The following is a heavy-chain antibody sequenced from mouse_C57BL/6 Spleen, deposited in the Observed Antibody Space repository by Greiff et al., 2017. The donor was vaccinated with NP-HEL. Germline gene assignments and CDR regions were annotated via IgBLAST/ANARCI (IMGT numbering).Heavy chain of an antibody. J-gene: IGHJ4*01. CDR2: IYPGSGNT. CDR3: ARRAYSNLYAMDY. Sequence: VKLQESGPELVKPGASVKISCKASGYSFTSYYIHWVKQRPGQGLEWIGWIYPGSGNTKYNEKFKGKATLTADTSSSTAYMQLSSLTSEDSAVYYCARRAYSNLYAMDYWGQGTSVTVSS. V-gene: IGHV1-66*01. D-gene: IGHD2-5*01. CDR1: GYSFTSYY.